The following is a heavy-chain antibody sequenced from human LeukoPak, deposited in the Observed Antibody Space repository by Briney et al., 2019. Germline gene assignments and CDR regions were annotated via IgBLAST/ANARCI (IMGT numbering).Heavy chain of an antibody. J-gene: IGHJ4*02. CDR2: ISYDGSNK. D-gene: IGHD6-13*01. V-gene: IGHV3-30-3*01. CDR3: AREQQLDF. Sequence: PGGSLRLSCAASGFTFSDYYMSWIRQAPGKGLEWVAVISYDGSNKYYADSVKGRFTISRDNSKNTLYLQMNSLRAEDTAVYYCAREQQLDFWGQGTLVTVSS. CDR1: GFTFSDYY.